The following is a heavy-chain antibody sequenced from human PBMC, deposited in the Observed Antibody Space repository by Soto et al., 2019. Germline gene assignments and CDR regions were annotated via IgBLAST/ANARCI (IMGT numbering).Heavy chain of an antibody. CDR1: GYTFTTYG. CDR3: TREGSAPYYYYGMDA. CDR2: INTHNGNT. Sequence: QVQLEQSAPEVKKPAASVKVSCKASGYTFTTYGISWVRQAPGQGLERLGWINTHNGNTNYAQNLQGRVIMTADRSTSTAYMELRSLRSDDTAVYYCTREGSAPYYYYGMDAWGQGTTVTVSS. D-gene: IGHD3-10*01. J-gene: IGHJ6*02. V-gene: IGHV1-18*01.